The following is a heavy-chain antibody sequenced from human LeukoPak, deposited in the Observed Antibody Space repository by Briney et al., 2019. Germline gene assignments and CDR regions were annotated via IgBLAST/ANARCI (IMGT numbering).Heavy chain of an antibody. Sequence: SETLSLTCTVSGGSISSYYWSWIRQPPGKGLEWIGYIYYSGSTNYNPSLKSRVTISVDTSKNQFSLKLSSVTAADTAVYYCASQAALTGTTHWFDPWGQGTLVTVSS. J-gene: IGHJ5*02. CDR1: GGSISSYY. V-gene: IGHV4-59*01. CDR2: IYYSGST. D-gene: IGHD1-7*01. CDR3: ASQAALTGTTHWFDP.